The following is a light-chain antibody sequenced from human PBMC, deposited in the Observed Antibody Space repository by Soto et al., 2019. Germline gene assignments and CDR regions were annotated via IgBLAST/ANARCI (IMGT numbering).Light chain of an antibody. V-gene: IGKV3-11*01. CDR1: QSVSTY. CDR3: QHRSNWPPWT. Sequence: EIVLTQSPATLSLSPGERATLSCRASQSVSTYLAWYQQKPGQAPRLLIFDASNRATGIPARFSGSGSGTDFTLTISSLETDDFAVYYCQHRSNWPPWTFGQGTKVEIK. J-gene: IGKJ1*01. CDR2: DAS.